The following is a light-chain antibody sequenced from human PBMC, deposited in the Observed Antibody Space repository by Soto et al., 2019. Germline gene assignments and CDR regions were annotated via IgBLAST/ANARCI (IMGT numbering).Light chain of an antibody. Sequence: QSALTQPASVSGSPGQSITISCTGTSSDVGGYNSVSWYQQHPGKAPKLMIYEVTNRASGVSNRFSGSKSGHTASLTISGLQAEDEAHYYCSSYTRSGTPYVIFGGGTKLTVL. CDR3: SSYTRSGTPYVI. CDR1: SSDVGGYNS. V-gene: IGLV2-14*01. CDR2: EVT. J-gene: IGLJ2*01.